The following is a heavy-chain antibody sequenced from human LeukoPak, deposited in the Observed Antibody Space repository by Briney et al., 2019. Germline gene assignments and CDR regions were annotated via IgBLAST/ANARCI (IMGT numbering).Heavy chain of an antibody. J-gene: IGHJ5*02. V-gene: IGHV4-59*01. CDR1: GGSISSYY. D-gene: IGHD2-15*01. CDR2: IYYSGST. Sequence: SETLSLTCTVSGGSISSYYWSWIRQPPGKGLEWIGYIYYSGSTNYNPSLKSRVTISVDTFKNQFSLKLSSVPAADTDVYYCARETLGGYCSGGSCYYNWFDPWGQGTLVTVSS. CDR3: ARETLGGYCSGGSCYYNWFDP.